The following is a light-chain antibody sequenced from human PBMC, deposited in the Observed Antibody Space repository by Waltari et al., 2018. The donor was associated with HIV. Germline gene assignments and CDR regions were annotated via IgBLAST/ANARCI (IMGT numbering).Light chain of an antibody. V-gene: IGLV8-61*01. CDR2: STN. J-gene: IGLJ2*01. Sequence: QTVVTQEPSFSVSPGGTVTLTCGLSSGSVSARNYASWYQQIPGQAQLTLIHSTNHRSSGVPDPFSGSLLGNKAALTLTGAQADDESDYYCVLNLGRGIVVFGGGTKLSVL. CDR3: VLNLGRGIVV. CDR1: SGSVSARNY.